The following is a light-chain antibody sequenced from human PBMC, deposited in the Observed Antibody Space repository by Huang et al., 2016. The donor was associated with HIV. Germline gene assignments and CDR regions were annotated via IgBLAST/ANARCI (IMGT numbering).Light chain of an antibody. Sequence: DIQMTQSPSSLSASLGDKVTITCQASLDINNYLNWYQQKPGKVPKLLISDASDLETGVPPRFSGSRSGTNFTLTVSSLQAEDSGTYYCQQYDTLPLTFGQGTNVEI. V-gene: IGKV1-33*01. J-gene: IGKJ1*01. CDR2: DAS. CDR3: QQYDTLPLT. CDR1: LDINNY.